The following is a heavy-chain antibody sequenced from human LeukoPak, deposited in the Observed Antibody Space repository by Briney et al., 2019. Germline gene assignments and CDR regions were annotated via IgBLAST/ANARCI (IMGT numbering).Heavy chain of an antibody. D-gene: IGHD6-13*01. CDR2: ISWNSGSI. J-gene: IGHJ4*02. CDR3: AKSKSHRQLVNHFDY. V-gene: IGHV3-9*01. Sequence: GGSLRLSCAGSGFTDTTSYMSWVRQAPGKGLEWVSGISWNSGSIGYADSVKGRFTISRDNAKNSLYLQMNSLRAEDTALYYCAKSKSHRQLVNHFDYWGQGTLVTVSS. CDR1: GFTDTTSY.